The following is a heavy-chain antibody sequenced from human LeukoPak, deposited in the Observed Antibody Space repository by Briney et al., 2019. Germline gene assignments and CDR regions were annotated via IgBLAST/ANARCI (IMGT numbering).Heavy chain of an antibody. CDR3: ARDRYGGSSLSYFDY. V-gene: IGHV4-38-2*02. CDR1: GYSISSGYY. D-gene: IGHD6-13*01. J-gene: IGHJ4*02. CDR2: IYHSGST. Sequence: PSETLSLTCTVSGYSISSGYYWGGIRQLPGKGLEWIGSIYHSGSTYYNPSLKSRVTISVDTSKNQFSLKLSSVTAADTAVYYCARDRYGGSSLSYFDYWGQGTLVTVSS.